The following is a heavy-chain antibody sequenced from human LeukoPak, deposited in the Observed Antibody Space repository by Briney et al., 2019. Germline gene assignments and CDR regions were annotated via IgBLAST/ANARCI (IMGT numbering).Heavy chain of an antibody. V-gene: IGHV1-18*01. CDR2: ISAYNGNT. D-gene: IGHD3-22*01. CDR3: ATTGYYDSSGYYYMYFQH. Sequence: ASVKVSCKASGYTFTGYGISWERQAPGQGLEWMGWISAYNGNTNYAQKLQGRVTMTTDTSTSTAYMELRSLRSDDTAVYYCATTGYYDSSGYYYMYFQHWGQGTLVTVSS. J-gene: IGHJ1*01. CDR1: GYTFTGYG.